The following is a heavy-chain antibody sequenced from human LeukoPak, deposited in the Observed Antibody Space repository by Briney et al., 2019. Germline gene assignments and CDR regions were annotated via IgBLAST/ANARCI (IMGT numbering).Heavy chain of an antibody. CDR3: AKDKLRSGYHNYFDY. J-gene: IGHJ4*02. V-gene: IGHV3-9*01. D-gene: IGHD3-22*01. CDR2: ISWNSGSI. CDR1: GFTFDDYA. Sequence: PGGSLRLSCAASGFTFDDYAMHWARQAPGKGLEWVSGISWNSGSIGYADSVKGRFTISRDNAKNSLYLQMNSLRAEDTALYYCAKDKLRSGYHNYFDYWGQGTLVTVSS.